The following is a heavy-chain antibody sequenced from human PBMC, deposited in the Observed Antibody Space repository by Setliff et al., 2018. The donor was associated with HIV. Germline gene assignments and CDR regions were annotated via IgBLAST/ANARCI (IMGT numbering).Heavy chain of an antibody. CDR2: ISVCNGQT. CDR1: GYSFTTYG. CDR3: ARGHHFYWYFDL. V-gene: IGHV1-18*01. Sequence: ASVKVSCKASGYSFTTYGISWVRQAPGQGLEWVGWISVCNGQTLYAQKVQDRITVTMDIPKDTAYMELRGLTPDDTAVYYCARGHHFYWYFDLWGPGTLVIVSS. J-gene: IGHJ2*01.